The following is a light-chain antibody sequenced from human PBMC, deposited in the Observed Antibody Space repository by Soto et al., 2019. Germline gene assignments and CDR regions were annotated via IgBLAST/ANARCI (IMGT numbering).Light chain of an antibody. V-gene: IGLV1-51*01. J-gene: IGLJ1*01. CDR2: DDN. CDR1: SSNIGCNS. Sequence: SVLTQPPSVSAAPGKKVTISCSVSSSNIGCNSVSWYQQLPGPAPNLLIYDDNKRPSGIPDRFSGSKSGTSATLGITVFQTGDEADYYCGSWDSSLSAYVFGTGTKGTAL. CDR3: GSWDSSLSAYV.